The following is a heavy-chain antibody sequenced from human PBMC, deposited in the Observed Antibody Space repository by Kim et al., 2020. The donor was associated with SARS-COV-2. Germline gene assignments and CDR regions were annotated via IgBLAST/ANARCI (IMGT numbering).Heavy chain of an antibody. CDR2: T. V-gene: IGHV4-39*01. D-gene: IGHD3-22*01. Sequence: TAYNPSLKSRVTISVDTSKNQFSLKLSSVTAADTAVYYCSSGYSVDAFDIWGQGTMVTVSS. CDR3: SSGYSVDAFDI. J-gene: IGHJ3*02.